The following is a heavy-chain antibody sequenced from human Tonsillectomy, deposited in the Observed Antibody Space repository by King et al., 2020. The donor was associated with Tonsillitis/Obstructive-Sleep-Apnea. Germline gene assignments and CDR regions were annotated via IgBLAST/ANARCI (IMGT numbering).Heavy chain of an antibody. CDR3: AGGPAGADYYYMDV. CDR2: ISDRGDNA. CDR1: RFIFSSYA. J-gene: IGHJ6*03. D-gene: IGHD7-27*01. V-gene: IGHV3-23*04. Sequence: VQLVESGGGLVQPGGSLRLSCAASRFIFSSYALSWVRQAPGKGLEWVSVISDRGDNAYYADSVKGRFTISRDNSKNTLYLQMNSLRAEDTAFYYCAGGPAGADYYYMDVWGKGTTVTVSS.